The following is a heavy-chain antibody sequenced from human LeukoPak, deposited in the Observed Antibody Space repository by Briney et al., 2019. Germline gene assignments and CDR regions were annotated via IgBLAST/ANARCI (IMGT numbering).Heavy chain of an antibody. V-gene: IGHV4-59*01. J-gene: IGHJ4*02. CDR3: ARVRTRIAVAGTWGFDY. D-gene: IGHD6-19*01. Sequence: SETLSLTCTVSGGSISSYYWSWIRQPPGKGLEWIGYIYYGGSTNYNPSLKSRVTISVDTSKNQFPLKLSSVTAADTAVYYCARVRTRIAVAGTWGFDYWGQGTLVTVSS. CDR2: IYYGGST. CDR1: GGSISSYY.